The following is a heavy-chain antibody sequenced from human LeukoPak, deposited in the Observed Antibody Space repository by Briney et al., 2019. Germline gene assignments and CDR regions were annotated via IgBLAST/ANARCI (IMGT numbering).Heavy chain of an antibody. D-gene: IGHD3-3*01. CDR2: ISSSSSYI. CDR3: ARERQVRFLERLSNYMDV. J-gene: IGHJ6*03. Sequence: KPGGSLRLSCAASGFTFSSYSMNWVRQAPGKGLEWVSSISSSSSYIYYADSVKGRFTISRDNAKNSLYLQMNSLRAEDTAVYYCARERQVRFLERLSNYMDVWGKGTTVTVSS. V-gene: IGHV3-21*01. CDR1: GFTFSSYS.